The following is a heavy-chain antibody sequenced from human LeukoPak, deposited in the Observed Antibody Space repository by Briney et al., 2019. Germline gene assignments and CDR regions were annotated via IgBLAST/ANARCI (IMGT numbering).Heavy chain of an antibody. CDR3: ASPKISMSEYFQH. V-gene: IGHV4-39*07. Sequence: PSETLSLTCSVSGGSISSSSSYWGWIRQSPGKGLEWIGSLQYRGSTYYNPSLKSRVTISVDTSKNQFSLKLSSVTAADTAVYCCASPKISMSEYFQHWGQGTLVIVSS. J-gene: IGHJ1*01. D-gene: IGHD3-10*02. CDR2: LQYRGST. CDR1: GGSISSSSSY.